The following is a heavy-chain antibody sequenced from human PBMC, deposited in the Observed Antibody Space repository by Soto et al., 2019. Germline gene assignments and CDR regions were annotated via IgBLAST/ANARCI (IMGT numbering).Heavy chain of an antibody. CDR2: ISASGGST. D-gene: IGHD1-26*01. J-gene: IGHJ3*02. CDR1: GFTFSSSA. CDR3: AKVNSGSYDDAFDI. V-gene: IGHV3-23*01. Sequence: EVQLLESGGGLVQPGGSLRLSCAASGFTFSSSATSWVRQAPGKGLEWVSGISASGGSTYYADSVKGRFTISRDNSKNTLYLQMNSLRAEDTAVYYCAKVNSGSYDDAFDIWGQGTMVTVSS.